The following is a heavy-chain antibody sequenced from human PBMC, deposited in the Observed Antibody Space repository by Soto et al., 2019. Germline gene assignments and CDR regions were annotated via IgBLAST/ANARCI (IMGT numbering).Heavy chain of an antibody. CDR1: GYTFTSYG. CDR3: ARVNYGSGTIGYYYGMDV. D-gene: IGHD3-10*01. J-gene: IGHJ6*02. V-gene: IGHV1-18*01. CDR2: ISAYNGNT. Sequence: VKVSCKASGYTFTSYGISWVRQAPGQGLEWMGWISAYNGNTNYAQKLQGRVTMTTDTSTSTAYMELRSLRSDDTAVYYCARVNYGSGTIGYYYGMDVWGQGTTVTVSS.